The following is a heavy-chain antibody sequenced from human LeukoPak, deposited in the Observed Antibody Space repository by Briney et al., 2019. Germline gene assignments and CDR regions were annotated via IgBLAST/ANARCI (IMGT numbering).Heavy chain of an antibody. Sequence: GASVKVSCKASGYTFTSYGISWVRQAPGQGLEWMGWISAYNGNTNYAQKLQGRVTMTTDTSTSTAYMELRSLRSDDTAVYYCARDLGVDIVVVVAATPYVVDYWGRGTLVTVSS. J-gene: IGHJ4*02. CDR1: GYTFTSYG. CDR2: ISAYNGNT. CDR3: ARDLGVDIVVVVAATPYVVDY. V-gene: IGHV1-18*01. D-gene: IGHD2-15*01.